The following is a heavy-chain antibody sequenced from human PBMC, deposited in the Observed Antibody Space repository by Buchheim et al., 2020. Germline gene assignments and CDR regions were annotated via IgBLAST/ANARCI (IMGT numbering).Heavy chain of an antibody. CDR1: GFTFSSYS. D-gene: IGHD4-17*01. CDR3: ARDVAYGDYGGIFDY. V-gene: IGHV3-48*01. CDR2: ISSSSSTI. Sequence: EVQLVESGGGLVQPGGSLRLSCAASGFTFSSYSMNWVRQAPGKGLEWVSYISSSSSTIYYADSVKGRFTISRDNAKNSPYLQMNSLRAEETAVYYCARDVAYGDYGGIFDYWGQGTL. J-gene: IGHJ4*02.